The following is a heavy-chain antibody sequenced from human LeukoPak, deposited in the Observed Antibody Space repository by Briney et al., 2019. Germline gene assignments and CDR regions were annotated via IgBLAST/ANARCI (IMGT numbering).Heavy chain of an antibody. D-gene: IGHD6-6*01. J-gene: IGHJ6*02. CDR1: GFSFNSYW. Sequence: PGGSLRLSCAASGFSFNSYWMHWVRQAPGKGLVWVSQIKTDGSGIGYADSVKGRFTISIDRATNTLYLEMNSLRGEDTAVYYCAKYSSSSNYYYGMDVWGQGTTVTVS. V-gene: IGHV3-74*01. CDR2: IKTDGSGI. CDR3: AKYSSSSNYYYGMDV.